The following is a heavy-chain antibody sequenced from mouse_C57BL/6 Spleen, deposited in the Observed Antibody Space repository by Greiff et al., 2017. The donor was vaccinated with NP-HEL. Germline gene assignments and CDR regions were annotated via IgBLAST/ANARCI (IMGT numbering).Heavy chain of an antibody. Sequence: QVQLKQPGAELVRPWSSVKLSCKASGYTFTSYWMHWVKQRPIQGLEWIGNIDPSDSETHYNQKFKDKATLTVDKSSSTAYMQLSSLTSEDSAVYYCARFITTVVGYFDVWGTGTTVTVSS. CDR2: IDPSDSET. J-gene: IGHJ1*03. V-gene: IGHV1-52*01. CDR3: ARFITTVVGYFDV. D-gene: IGHD1-1*01. CDR1: GYTFTSYW.